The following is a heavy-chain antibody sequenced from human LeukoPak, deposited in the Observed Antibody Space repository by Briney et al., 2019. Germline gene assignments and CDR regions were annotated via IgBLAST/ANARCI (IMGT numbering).Heavy chain of an antibody. V-gene: IGHV4-59*08. Sequence: SETLSLTCTVSGGSISSYYWSWIRQPPGKGLEWIGYIYYSGSTNYNPSLKSRVTISVDTSKNQFSLKLSSVTAADTAVYYCARHGTDGIPFGYWGQGTLVTVSS. CDR1: GGSISSYY. D-gene: IGHD2-8*02. J-gene: IGHJ4*02. CDR3: ARHGTDGIPFGY. CDR2: IYYSGST.